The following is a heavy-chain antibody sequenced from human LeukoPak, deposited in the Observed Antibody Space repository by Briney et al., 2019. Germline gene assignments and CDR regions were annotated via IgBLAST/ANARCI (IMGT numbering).Heavy chain of an antibody. Sequence: GASVKVSCKASGYTFTSYYMHWVRQAPGQGLEWMGIINPSGGSTSYAQKFQGRVTMTRDMSTSTVYMELSSLRSEDTAVYYCARSRPDGAFDIWGQGTMVTVSS. V-gene: IGHV1-46*01. CDR2: INPSGGST. CDR1: GYTFTSYY. CDR3: ARSRPDGAFDI. J-gene: IGHJ3*02.